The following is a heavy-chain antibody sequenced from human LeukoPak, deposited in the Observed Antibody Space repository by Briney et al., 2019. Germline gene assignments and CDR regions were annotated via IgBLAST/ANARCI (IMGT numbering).Heavy chain of an antibody. CDR2: IYHSGST. CDR3: ARDLNILTAHDAFDI. V-gene: IGHV4-38-2*02. Sequence: SETLSLTCTVSGYSISSGYYWGWIRQPPGKGLEWIGSIYHSGSTYYNPSLKSRVTISVDTSKNQFSLKLSSVTAADTAVYYCARDLNILTAHDAFDIWGQGTMVTVSS. D-gene: IGHD3-9*01. J-gene: IGHJ3*02. CDR1: GYSISSGYY.